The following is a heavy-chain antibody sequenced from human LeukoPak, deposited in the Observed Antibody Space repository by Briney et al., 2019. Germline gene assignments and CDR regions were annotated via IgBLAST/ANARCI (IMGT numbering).Heavy chain of an antibody. CDR1: GGTFSSYA. V-gene: IGHV1-69*13. Sequence: VASVNVSCKASGGTFSSYAISWVRQAPGQGLEWMGGIIPIFGTANYAQKFQGRVTITADESTSTAYMELSSLRSEDTAVYYCAREVYCSSTSCDPDYWGQGTLVTVSS. CDR2: IIPIFGTA. D-gene: IGHD2-2*01. CDR3: AREVYCSSTSCDPDY. J-gene: IGHJ4*02.